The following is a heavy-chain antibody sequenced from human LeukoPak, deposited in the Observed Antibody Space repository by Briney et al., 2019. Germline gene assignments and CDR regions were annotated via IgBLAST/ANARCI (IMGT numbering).Heavy chain of an antibody. J-gene: IGHJ4*02. CDR1: GFTFSSYA. V-gene: IGHV3-23*01. Sequence: PGGSLRLSCAASGFTFSSYAMSWVRQAPGKGLEWVSAISGSGGSTYYADSVKGRFTISRDNSKNTLYLQMNSLRAEDTAVYYCARAADYYDSSGYFLPWYWGQGTLVTVSS. D-gene: IGHD3-22*01. CDR3: ARAADYYDSSGYFLPWY. CDR2: ISGSGGST.